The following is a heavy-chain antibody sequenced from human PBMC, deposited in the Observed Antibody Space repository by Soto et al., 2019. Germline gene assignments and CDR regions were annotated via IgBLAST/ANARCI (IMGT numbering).Heavy chain of an antibody. J-gene: IGHJ5*02. V-gene: IGHV1-69*05. CDR3: ARADIVVVPAYNWFDP. Sequence: ASVKVSCKASGGTFSSYAISWVRQAPGQGLDWMGGIIPIFGTANYAQKFQGRVTITTDTSTSTAYMELSSLRSEDTALYYCARADIVVVPAYNWFDPWGQGTLVTVSS. D-gene: IGHD2-2*01. CDR2: IIPIFGTA. CDR1: GGTFSSYA.